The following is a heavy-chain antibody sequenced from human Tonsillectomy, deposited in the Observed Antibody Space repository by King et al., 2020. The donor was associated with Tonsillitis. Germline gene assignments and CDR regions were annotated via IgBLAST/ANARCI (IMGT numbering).Heavy chain of an antibody. J-gene: IGHJ5*02. D-gene: IGHD6-13*01. V-gene: IGHV1-18*01. CDR3: ARDYMGQQLVPFWFDP. Sequence: VQLVESGAEVKKPGASVKVSCKASGYTFTSYGISWVRQDPGQGLEWIVWISAYNGNTNYAQKHQGRVTMTTYTSTSTAYMELRSLRSDDTAVYYCARDYMGQQLVPFWFDPWGQGTLVTVSS. CDR1: GYTFTSYG. CDR2: ISAYNGNT.